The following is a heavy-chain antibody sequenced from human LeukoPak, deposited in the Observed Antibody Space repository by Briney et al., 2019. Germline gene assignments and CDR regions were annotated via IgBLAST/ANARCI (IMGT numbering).Heavy chain of an antibody. CDR3: TTDREWGAAAGYYYYYYYMDV. Sequence: PGGSLRLSCAASGFTFSNAWMSWVRQAPGKGLEWVGRIKSKTDGGTTDYAAPVKGRFTISRDDSKNTLYLQMNSLKTEDTAVYYCTTDREWGAAAGYYYYYYYMDVWGKGTTVTVSS. D-gene: IGHD6-13*01. J-gene: IGHJ6*03. V-gene: IGHV3-15*01. CDR1: GFTFSNAW. CDR2: IKSKTDGGTT.